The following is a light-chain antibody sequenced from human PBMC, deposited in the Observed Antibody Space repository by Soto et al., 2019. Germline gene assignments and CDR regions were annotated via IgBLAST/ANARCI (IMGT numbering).Light chain of an antibody. Sequence: QSVLTQPRSVSGSPGQSVTISCSGTSSDVGGYDYVSWYQQHPGKAPKLVIYDVTKRPSGVPDRFSGSKSGNTASLTISGLQADDEADYYCCSYAGTYTNYVFGTGTKVTVL. CDR2: DVT. CDR1: SSDVGGYDY. CDR3: CSYAGTYTNYV. J-gene: IGLJ1*01. V-gene: IGLV2-11*01.